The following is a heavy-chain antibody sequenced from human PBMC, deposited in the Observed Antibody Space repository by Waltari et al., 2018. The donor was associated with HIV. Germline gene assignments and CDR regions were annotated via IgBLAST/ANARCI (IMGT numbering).Heavy chain of an antibody. Sequence: EVQLVESGGDLLKPGGCLRLSCAAPGTNLNSVVMDWVRQAAGKGLEWVGRIKTKGDGGATDYAAAVKGRFTISRDDSKNTVYLQMNSLKIEDTAVYYCTSEEDYGSGSHFDYWGQGTLVTVSS. V-gene: IGHV3-15*01. CDR2: IKTKGDGGAT. D-gene: IGHD3-10*01. J-gene: IGHJ4*02. CDR1: GTNLNSVV. CDR3: TSEEDYGSGSHFDY.